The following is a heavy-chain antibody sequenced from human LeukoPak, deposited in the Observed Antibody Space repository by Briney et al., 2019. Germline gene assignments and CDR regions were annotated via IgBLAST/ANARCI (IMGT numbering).Heavy chain of an antibody. Sequence: SVKVSCKASGGTFSSYAISWVRQAPGQGLEWMGRIIPIFGTANYAQKFQGRVTITTDESTSTAYLQWSSLKASDTAMYYCARRIDGSYSPSTYYFDYWGQGTLVTVSS. CDR2: IIPIFGTA. J-gene: IGHJ4*02. V-gene: IGHV1-69*05. D-gene: IGHD1-26*01. CDR1: GGTFSSYA. CDR3: ARRIDGSYSPSTYYFDY.